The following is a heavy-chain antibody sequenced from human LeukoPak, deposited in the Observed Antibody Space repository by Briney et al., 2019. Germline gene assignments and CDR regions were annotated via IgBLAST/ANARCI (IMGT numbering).Heavy chain of an antibody. Sequence: AGGSLRLSCAASGFTFSIYTVNWVRQAPGKGLEWVSSISGRSSYIYYADSLKGRFTISRDNAKNSLYLQMNSLRAEDTAVYYCARGGLIVEDAFDIWGQGTMVTVSS. CDR1: GFTFSIYT. J-gene: IGHJ3*02. CDR2: ISGRSSYI. CDR3: ARGGLIVEDAFDI. D-gene: IGHD3-16*02. V-gene: IGHV3-21*01.